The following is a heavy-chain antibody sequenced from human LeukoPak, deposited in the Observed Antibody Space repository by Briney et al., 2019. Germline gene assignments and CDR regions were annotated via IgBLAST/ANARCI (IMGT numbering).Heavy chain of an antibody. CDR1: GGSFSGYY. V-gene: IGHV4-34*01. Sequence: SETLSLTCAVYGGSFSGYYWSWIRQPPGKGLEWIGEINHSGSTNYNPSLKSRVTISVDTSKNQFSLKLSSVTAADTAVYYCARRVVVPAAALNWFDPWGQGTLVTVSS. CDR3: ARRVVVPAAALNWFDP. D-gene: IGHD2-2*01. CDR2: INHSGST. J-gene: IGHJ5*02.